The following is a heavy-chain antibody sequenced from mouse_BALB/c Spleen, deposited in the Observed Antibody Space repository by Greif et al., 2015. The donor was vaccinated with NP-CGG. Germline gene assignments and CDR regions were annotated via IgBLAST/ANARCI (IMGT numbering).Heavy chain of an antibody. J-gene: IGHJ4*01. V-gene: IGHV2-4-1*01. CDR3: AISSYDGYTYAMDY. CDR1: GFSLTSYG. Sequence: QVQLQQSGPGLVQPSQSLSITCTVSGFSLTSYGVHWVRQSPGKGLEWLGVIWSGGSTDYNAAFISRLSISKDNSKSXAFFKMTSLQADDTAIYYCAISSYDGYTYAMDYGGQGTSVTVSS. CDR2: IWSGGST. D-gene: IGHD2-3*01.